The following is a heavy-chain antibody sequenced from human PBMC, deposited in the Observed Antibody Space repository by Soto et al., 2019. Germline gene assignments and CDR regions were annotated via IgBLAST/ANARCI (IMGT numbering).Heavy chain of an antibody. Sequence: QVQLHQWGAGLLKPSETLSLTCAVYGGSFSGYYRSWIRQPPGKGLEWIGEINHSGSTNYNPSLKSRVTISVDTSKNQFSLKLSSVTAADTAVYYCARDHILWFGARRGGGHYMDVWGKGTTVTVSS. J-gene: IGHJ6*03. D-gene: IGHD3-10*01. V-gene: IGHV4-34*01. CDR1: GGSFSGYY. CDR3: ARDHILWFGARRGGGHYMDV. CDR2: INHSGST.